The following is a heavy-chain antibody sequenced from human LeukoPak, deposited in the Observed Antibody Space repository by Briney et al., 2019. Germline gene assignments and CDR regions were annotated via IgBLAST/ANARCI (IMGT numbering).Heavy chain of an antibody. J-gene: IGHJ6*03. CDR3: ARDEYSYGYYYYYMDV. CDR1: GFSFRTYF. D-gene: IGHD5-18*01. Sequence: GGSLRLSCAASGFSFRTYFMMWVRQAPGKGLEWVSSISSSSTYIYYADSVKGRFTISRDNAKNSLYLQMNSLRAEDTAVYYCARDEYSYGYYYYYMDVWGKGTTVTVSS. V-gene: IGHV3-21*01. CDR2: ISSSSTYI.